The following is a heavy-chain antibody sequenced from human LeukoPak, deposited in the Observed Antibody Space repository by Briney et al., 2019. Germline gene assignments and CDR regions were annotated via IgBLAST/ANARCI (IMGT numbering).Heavy chain of an antibody. Sequence: ASVKVSCKASGYTFTDYYINWVRQAPGQGLEWIGWINPNSGDTNYAQKFQDRVTMTRDTSISTAYIELNFLRSDDTAVYYCARGGLEVTTFLPLADNNFDYWGQGTLVTVSS. CDR2: INPNSGDT. V-gene: IGHV1-2*02. D-gene: IGHD4-17*01. CDR1: GYTFTDYY. J-gene: IGHJ4*02. CDR3: ARGGLEVTTFLPLADNNFDY.